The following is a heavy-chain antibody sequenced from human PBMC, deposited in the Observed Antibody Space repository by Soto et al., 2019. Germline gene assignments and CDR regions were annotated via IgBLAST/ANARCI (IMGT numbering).Heavy chain of an antibody. D-gene: IGHD3-10*01. Sequence: SVKVSCKASGGTFSSYAISWVRQAPGQGLEWMGGIIPIFGTANYAQKFQGRVTITADESASTAYMELSSLRSEDTAVYYCARDTGSLDAFDIWGQGTMVTVSS. J-gene: IGHJ3*02. CDR3: ARDTGSLDAFDI. CDR1: GGTFSSYA. CDR2: IIPIFGTA. V-gene: IGHV1-69*13.